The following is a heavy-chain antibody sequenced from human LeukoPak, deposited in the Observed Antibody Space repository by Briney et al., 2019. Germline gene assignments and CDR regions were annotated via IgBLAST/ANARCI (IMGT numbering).Heavy chain of an antibody. J-gene: IGHJ4*02. Sequence: SETLSLTCAVYGGSFSGYYWSWIRQPPGKGLEWIGEINHSGSTNYNPSLKSRVTISVDTSKNQFSLKLSSVTAADTAVYYCARLRDGYNYLAYFDYWGQGTLVTVSS. CDR2: INHSGST. CDR1: GGSFSGYY. V-gene: IGHV4-34*01. D-gene: IGHD5-24*01. CDR3: ARLRDGYNYLAYFDY.